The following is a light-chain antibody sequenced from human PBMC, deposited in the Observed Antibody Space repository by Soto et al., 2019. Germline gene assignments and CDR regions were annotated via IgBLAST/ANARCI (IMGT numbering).Light chain of an antibody. CDR3: QQVDSYPRT. CDR2: ASS. CDR1: QGIGTY. V-gene: IGKV1-9*01. Sequence: DSHLIHWPSSLSSSVGDRVTVTCRASQGIGTYLVWYQQKSGKAPTVLIYASSTLQTGVPSRFSGSGSGTDFSLTISSLHPEDVATYYCQQVDSYPRTFGHGTKVDIK. J-gene: IGKJ1*01.